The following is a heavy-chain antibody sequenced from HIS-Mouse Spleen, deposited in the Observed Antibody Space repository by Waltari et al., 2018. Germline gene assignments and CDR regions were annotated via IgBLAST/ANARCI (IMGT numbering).Heavy chain of an antibody. CDR3: ARASRDLLLPRYFDL. V-gene: IGHV4-59*01. CDR1: GRSISSYY. CDR2: YYSGST. Sequence: QVQLQESGPGLVKPSETLSLTCTVSGRSISSYYWRWIRPPPGKGLEWIGYYSGSTNYNPSLKSRVTISVDTSKNQFSLKLSSVTAADTAVYYCARASRDLLLPRYFDLWGRGTLVTVSS. J-gene: IGHJ2*01.